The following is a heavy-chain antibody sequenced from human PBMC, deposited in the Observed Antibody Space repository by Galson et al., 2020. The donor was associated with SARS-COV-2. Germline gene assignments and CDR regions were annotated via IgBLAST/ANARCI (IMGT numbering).Heavy chain of an antibody. J-gene: IGHJ4*02. CDR2: IWYDGSNK. V-gene: IGHV3-33*01. CDR1: GITFSSYG. Sequence: SCAASGITFSSYGMHWVRQAPGKGLEWVAVIWYDGSNKYYADSVKSRFTISRDNSKNTLYLQMNSRRAEDPAVYYCARDSRIDYGDYPGAYWGQGTLVTVSS. CDR3: ARDSRIDYGDYPGAY. D-gene: IGHD4-17*01.